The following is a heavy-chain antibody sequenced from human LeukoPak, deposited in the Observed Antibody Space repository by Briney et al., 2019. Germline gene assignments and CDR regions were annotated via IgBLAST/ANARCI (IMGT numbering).Heavy chain of an antibody. Sequence: PSETLSLTCTVSGGSISSYYWGWIRQPPGKGLEWIGSIYYSGSTYYNPSLKSRVTISVDTSKNQFSLKLSSVTAADTAVYYCARHLGRDYFDYWGQGTLVTVSS. CDR1: GGSISSYY. V-gene: IGHV4-39*01. D-gene: IGHD1-26*01. CDR3: ARHLGRDYFDY. CDR2: IYYSGST. J-gene: IGHJ4*02.